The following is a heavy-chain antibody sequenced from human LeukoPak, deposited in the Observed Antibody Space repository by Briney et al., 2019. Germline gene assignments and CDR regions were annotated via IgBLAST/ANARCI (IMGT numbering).Heavy chain of an antibody. J-gene: IGHJ4*02. CDR3: ARVEHSSWYYFDY. Sequence: PGGSLRLSFAASGFTFSSYWMSWGRQAPGKGLGGGANIKQDGSELYYVDSVKGRFTISRDNAKNSLYLQMNSLRAEDTAVYYCARVEHSSWYYFDYWGQGTLVTVSS. CDR1: GFTFSSYW. CDR2: IKQDGSEL. V-gene: IGHV3-7*01. D-gene: IGHD3-22*01.